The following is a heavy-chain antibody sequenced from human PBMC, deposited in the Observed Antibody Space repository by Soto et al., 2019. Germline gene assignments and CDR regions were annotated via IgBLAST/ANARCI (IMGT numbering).Heavy chain of an antibody. CDR3: ARGDSTGSPTGWFDP. V-gene: IGHV1-18*04. CDR1: GYPFTSYY. CDR2: ISNYNGDT. Sequence: ASVKVSCKASGYPFTSYYLHWVRQAPGQGLEWVGWISNYNGDTKYAEKFQGRVTLTTDTSTTTTYMDLRSLTSDDTAVYFCARGDSTGSPTGWFDPWGQGTLVTVSS. J-gene: IGHJ5*02. D-gene: IGHD6-19*01.